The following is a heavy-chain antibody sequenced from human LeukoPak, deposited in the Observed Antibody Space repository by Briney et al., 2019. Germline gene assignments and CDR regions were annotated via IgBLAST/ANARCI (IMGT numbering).Heavy chain of an antibody. J-gene: IGHJ4*02. CDR3: AGSAKGTWLIY. CDR2: IYTSVIT. V-gene: IGHV4-4*07. CDR1: GGSISSYY. Sequence: SETLSLTCTVSGGSISSYYWCWIRQPPGKGLEWMGRIYTSVITNYNPSLKSRVTMSVDTSKNQLSLNLSSVTDADTAVYYCAGSAKGTWLIYWGQGTLVTVSS. D-gene: IGHD6-19*01.